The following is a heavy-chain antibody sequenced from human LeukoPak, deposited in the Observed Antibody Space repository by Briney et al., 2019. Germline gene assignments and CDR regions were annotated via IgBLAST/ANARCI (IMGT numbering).Heavy chain of an antibody. D-gene: IGHD5-18*01. CDR2: IKQDGSEK. V-gene: IGHV3-7*01. CDR1: GFTFSSYW. Sequence: PGGSLRLSCAASGFTFSSYWMSWVRQAPRKGLEWVANIKQDGSEKYYADSVKGRFTISRDNSKNTLYLQMNSLRAEDTAVYYCAKDREYSYGGDAFDIWGQGTMVTVSS. J-gene: IGHJ3*02. CDR3: AKDREYSYGGDAFDI.